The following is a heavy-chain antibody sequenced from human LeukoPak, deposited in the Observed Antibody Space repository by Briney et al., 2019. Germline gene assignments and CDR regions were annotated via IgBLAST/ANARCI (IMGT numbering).Heavy chain of an antibody. CDR3: ARRSRGIAAAGTYYYYYMDV. Sequence: SETLSLTCTVSGGSISSYYWSWIRQPPGKGLEWIGYIYTSGSTNYNPSLKSRVTISVDTSKNQFSLKLSSVTAADTAVYYCARRSRGIAAAGTYYYYYMDVWGKGTTVTVSS. CDR2: IYTSGST. V-gene: IGHV4-4*09. CDR1: GGSISSYY. D-gene: IGHD6-13*01. J-gene: IGHJ6*03.